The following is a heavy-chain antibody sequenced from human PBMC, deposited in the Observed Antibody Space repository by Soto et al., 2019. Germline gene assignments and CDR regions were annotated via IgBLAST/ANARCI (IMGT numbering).Heavy chain of an antibody. CDR1: GGSISSSSYY. J-gene: IGHJ4*02. D-gene: IGHD2-15*01. V-gene: IGHV4-39*01. CDR3: ARPGGSCSLRSPFDY. CDR2: IYYSGST. Sequence: QLQLQESGPGLVKPSETLSLTCTVSGGSISSSSYYWGWIRQPPGKGLEWIGSIYYSGSTYYNPSLKSRVTISVDTSKNQFSLKLSSVTAADTAVYYCARPGGSCSLRSPFDYWGQGTLVTVSS.